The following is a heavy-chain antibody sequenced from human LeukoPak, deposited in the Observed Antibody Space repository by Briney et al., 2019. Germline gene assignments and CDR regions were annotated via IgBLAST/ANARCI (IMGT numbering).Heavy chain of an antibody. Sequence: PSETLSLTCTVSGGSISSDYWTWIRQPPGKGLEWIGHIQYSGSTNYNPSLRSRVTISVDTSMNQFSLRLRFVTAADTAVYYCARSRGGSGSYNYYGMDVWGQGTTVTVSS. CDR2: IQYSGST. D-gene: IGHD3-10*01. J-gene: IGHJ6*02. CDR3: ARSRGGSGSYNYYGMDV. V-gene: IGHV4-59*01. CDR1: GGSISSDY.